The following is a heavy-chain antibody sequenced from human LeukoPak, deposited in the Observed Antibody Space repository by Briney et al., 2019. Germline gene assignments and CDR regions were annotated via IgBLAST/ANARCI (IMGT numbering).Heavy chain of an antibody. Sequence: PSETLSLTCAVSGGSISSGGYSWSWIRQPPGKGLEWIGYIYYSGSTYYNPSLKSRVTISVDRSKNQFSLKLSSVTAADTAVYFCARVGGLRYYFDYWGQGTLVTVSS. D-gene: IGHD4-17*01. V-gene: IGHV4-30-2*01. CDR1: GGSISSGGYS. J-gene: IGHJ4*02. CDR2: IYYSGST. CDR3: ARVGGLRYYFDY.